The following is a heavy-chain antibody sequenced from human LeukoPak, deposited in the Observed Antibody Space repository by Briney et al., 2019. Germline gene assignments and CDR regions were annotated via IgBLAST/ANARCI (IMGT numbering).Heavy chain of an antibody. CDR3: AREEGTIFGVSSIDY. Sequence: ASVKVSCEASGYTFTSYGISWVRQAPGQGLEWMGWISAYNGNTNYAQKLQGRVTMTTDTSTSTAYMELRSLRSDDTAVYYCAREEGTIFGVSSIDYWGQGTLVTVSS. V-gene: IGHV1-18*01. CDR2: ISAYNGNT. J-gene: IGHJ4*02. D-gene: IGHD3-3*01. CDR1: GYTFTSYG.